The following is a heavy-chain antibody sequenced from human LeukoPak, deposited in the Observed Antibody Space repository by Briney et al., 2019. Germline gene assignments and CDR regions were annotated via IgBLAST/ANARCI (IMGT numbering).Heavy chain of an antibody. J-gene: IGHJ3*02. CDR2: ISSSSSYI. Sequence: GGSLRLSCAASGFTFSSYSMNWVRQAPGKGLEWVSSISSSSSYIYYADSVKGRLTISRDNAKNSLYLQMNSLRAEDTAVYYCAREGTTMVRGVIPDAFDIWGQGTMVTVSS. CDR1: GFTFSSYS. D-gene: IGHD3-10*01. V-gene: IGHV3-21*01. CDR3: AREGTTMVRGVIPDAFDI.